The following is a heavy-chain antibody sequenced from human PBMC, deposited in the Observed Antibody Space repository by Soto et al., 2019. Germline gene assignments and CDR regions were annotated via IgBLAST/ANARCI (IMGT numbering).Heavy chain of an antibody. Sequence: SETLSLTCTVSGGSISSSSYYWGWIRQPPGKGLEWIGHIYYTGSTYYNPSLKSRVTISVDTSKNQFSLKLSSVTAADTAVYYCARDVEVPAAMEYYYYYYMDVWGKGTTVTVSS. V-gene: IGHV4-39*07. CDR3: ARDVEVPAAMEYYYYYYMDV. D-gene: IGHD2-2*01. CDR2: IYYTGST. J-gene: IGHJ6*03. CDR1: GGSISSSSYY.